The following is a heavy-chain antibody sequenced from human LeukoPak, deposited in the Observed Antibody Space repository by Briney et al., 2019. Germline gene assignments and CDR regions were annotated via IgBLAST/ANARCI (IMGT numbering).Heavy chain of an antibody. Sequence: ASVKVSCKASGYTFTSYDINWVRQATGQGLEWMGWMNPNSGNTGYAQKFQGRVTMTRNTSISTAYMELSSLRSEDTAVYYCARGIAAAGGRLGDWNYWGQGTLVTVSS. CDR1: GYTFTSYD. V-gene: IGHV1-8*01. D-gene: IGHD6-13*01. CDR3: ARGIAAAGGRLGDWNY. CDR2: MNPNSGNT. J-gene: IGHJ4*02.